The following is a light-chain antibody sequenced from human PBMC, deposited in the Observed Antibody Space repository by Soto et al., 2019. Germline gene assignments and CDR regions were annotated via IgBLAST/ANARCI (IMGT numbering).Light chain of an antibody. CDR2: KAS. Sequence: DIQMTQSPSTLSASVGDRVTITCRASQSISPWLAWYQQKPGKAPKLLISKASSLEGGVPSRFSGSGSGAEFTLTISSLQPDDSATYYFQQYYSYSLTFGGGTKVEIK. J-gene: IGKJ4*01. CDR3: QQYYSYSLT. V-gene: IGKV1-5*03. CDR1: QSISPW.